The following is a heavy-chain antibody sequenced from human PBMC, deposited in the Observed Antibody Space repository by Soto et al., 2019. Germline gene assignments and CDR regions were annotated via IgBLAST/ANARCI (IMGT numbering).Heavy chain of an antibody. J-gene: IGHJ6*01. CDR1: GSSVSSGSYY. D-gene: IGHD1-26*01. Sequence: SQTLSLTCTVSGSSVSSGSYYRSWIRQPPGKGLEWIGYIYYSGRTNYTPSLKSGVTISVDTSKNQCSLKLSSVAAADTAVYYCAREMVGATALYYYYGMDVWGQGTTVTVSS. CDR2: IYYSGRT. V-gene: IGHV4-61*01. CDR3: AREMVGATALYYYYGMDV.